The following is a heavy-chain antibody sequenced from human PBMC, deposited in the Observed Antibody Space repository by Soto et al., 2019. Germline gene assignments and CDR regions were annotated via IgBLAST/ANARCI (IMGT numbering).Heavy chain of an antibody. V-gene: IGHV3-33*01. CDR1: GFTFNDYG. CDR2: IWPDGGNK. CDR3: ARDGDANSGFGKDY. J-gene: IGHJ4*02. Sequence: GGSLRLSCAASGFTFNDYGMHWVRQAPGKGLQWVAFIWPDGGNKYYAESVKGRFTISRDNSKNSVYLQMNYVRDEDTAVYYCARDGDANSGFGKDYWGQGTLVTVSS. D-gene: IGHD3-16*01.